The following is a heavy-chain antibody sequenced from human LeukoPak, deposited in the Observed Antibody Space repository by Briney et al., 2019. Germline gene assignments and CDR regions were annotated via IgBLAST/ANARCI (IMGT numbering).Heavy chain of an antibody. Sequence: GASVKVSCKAAGYIFTSYYMHWVRQAPGQGLEWMGIINPSGGSTSYAQKFQGRVTMTRDTSTSTVYMELSSLRSEDTAVYYCARDGSIAAAGTAPDYWGQGTLVTVSS. J-gene: IGHJ4*02. CDR1: GYIFTSYY. D-gene: IGHD6-13*01. CDR3: ARDGSIAAAGTAPDY. CDR2: INPSGGST. V-gene: IGHV1-46*01.